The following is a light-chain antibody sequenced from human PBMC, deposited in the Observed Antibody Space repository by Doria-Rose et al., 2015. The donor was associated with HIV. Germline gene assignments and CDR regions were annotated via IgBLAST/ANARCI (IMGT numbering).Light chain of an antibody. J-gene: IGKJ4*01. Sequence: VGDRVTITCRASQDISSWLAWYQQKPGKAPNLLIYDASSLQSGVPSRFSGSGSETEFTLTINSLQPEDFATYHCQQAKSFPLTFGGGTKLEIK. CDR3: QQAKSFPLT. CDR1: QDISSW. V-gene: IGKV1-12*01. CDR2: DAS.